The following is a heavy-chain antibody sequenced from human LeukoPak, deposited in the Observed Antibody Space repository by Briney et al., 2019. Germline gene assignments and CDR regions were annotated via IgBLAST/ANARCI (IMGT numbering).Heavy chain of an antibody. J-gene: IGHJ4*02. CDR1: GFTFSSYG. V-gene: IGHV3-30*03. CDR3: ARDFIPRTYYYDTSGYYLPGY. CDR2: ISYDGSNK. D-gene: IGHD3-22*01. Sequence: GGSLRLSCAASGFTFSSYGMHWVRQAPGKGLEWVAVISYDGSNKYYADSVKGRFTISRDNSKNTQYLQMNSLRAEDTAVYYCARDFIPRTYYYDTSGYYLPGYWGQGTLVTVSS.